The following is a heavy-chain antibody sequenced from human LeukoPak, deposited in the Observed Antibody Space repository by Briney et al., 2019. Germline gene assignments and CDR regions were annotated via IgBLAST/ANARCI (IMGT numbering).Heavy chain of an antibody. CDR1: GFIFSDHY. Sequence: GGSLRLSCGASGFIFSDHYMSWVRQAQGKGLEWVANIKQDGSEKRYVDPVKGRFTISRDNAKNSLYLQMNSLRAEDTAVYYCARAPATNEWRCMDYWGQGTLVTVSS. CDR3: ARAPATNEWRCMDY. J-gene: IGHJ4*02. CDR2: IKQDGSEK. D-gene: IGHD2-8*02. V-gene: IGHV3-7*01.